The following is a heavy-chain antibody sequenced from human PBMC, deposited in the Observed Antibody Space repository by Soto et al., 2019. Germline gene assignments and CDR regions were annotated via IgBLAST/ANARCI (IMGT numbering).Heavy chain of an antibody. D-gene: IGHD2-8*02. CDR3: ARDKITGLFDY. J-gene: IGHJ4*02. V-gene: IGHV4-39*07. CDR2: IYYSGAT. Sequence: PSETMSLTCTVSGGSLSSSYYYWAWIRQPPGKGLEWIGSIYYSGATYYNPSLKSRVTISVDTSKNQFSLKLTSVTAADTAVYYCARDKITGLFDYWGQETLVTVSS. CDR1: GGSLSSSYYY.